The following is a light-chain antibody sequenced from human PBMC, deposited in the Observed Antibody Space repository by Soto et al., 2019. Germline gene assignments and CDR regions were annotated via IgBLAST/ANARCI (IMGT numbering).Light chain of an antibody. J-gene: IGLJ1*01. CDR1: SSDVGGYNF. V-gene: IGLV2-11*01. CDR2: DVS. Sequence: QSALTQPRSVSGSPGQSVTISCTGTSSDVGGYNFVSWYQQHPGKAPKLMIYDVSKRPSGVPDRFSGYKSGNTASLTISGLQAEDEADYYCCSYAGSYNWVFGTGTKVTVL. CDR3: CSYAGSYNWV.